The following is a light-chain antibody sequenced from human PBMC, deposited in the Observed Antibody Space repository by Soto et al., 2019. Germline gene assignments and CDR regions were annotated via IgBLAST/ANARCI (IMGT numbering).Light chain of an antibody. CDR1: ESLFGF. V-gene: IGKV3-15*01. J-gene: IGKJ2*01. CDR3: HCYNDWPFA. Sequence: DIVLTQSPATLSVSPGDTVTLSCRASESLFGFLAWYQQKPGQAPRLLMYGVSTRATGIPARFSGGGSATDFTHTISILQSEDSAFYFCHCYNDWPFASGLGTRLEI. CDR2: GVS.